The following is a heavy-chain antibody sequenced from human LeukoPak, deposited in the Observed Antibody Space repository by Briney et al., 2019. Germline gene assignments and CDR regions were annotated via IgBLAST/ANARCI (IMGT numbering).Heavy chain of an antibody. Sequence: PSETLSLTCGVHGGSFNTYNCSWIRQSAGKGLEWIGEINPSGRTTYNPSLKSRVTISVDTSKNQFSLKLSSVTAADTAVYYCARGPLTPNFDYWGQGTLVTVSS. CDR2: INPSGRT. CDR3: ARGPLTPNFDY. D-gene: IGHD3-16*01. J-gene: IGHJ4*02. V-gene: IGHV4-34*01. CDR1: GGSFNTYN.